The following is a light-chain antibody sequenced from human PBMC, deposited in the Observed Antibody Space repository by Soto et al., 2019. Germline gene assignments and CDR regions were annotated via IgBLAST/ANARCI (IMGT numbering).Light chain of an antibody. CDR3: QQTYTTPRT. Sequence: GDRVTISCWTSQSVSTYINWYQQRPGKAPKLLIYDASSLQSGVPSRFSGSGSGTAFTLTISSLQPEDFATYFCQQTYTTPRTFGQGTKVDIK. CDR1: QSVSTY. V-gene: IGKV1-39*01. J-gene: IGKJ1*01. CDR2: DAS.